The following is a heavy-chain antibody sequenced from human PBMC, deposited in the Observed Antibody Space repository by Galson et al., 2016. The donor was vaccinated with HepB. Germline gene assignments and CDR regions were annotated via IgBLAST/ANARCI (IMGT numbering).Heavy chain of an antibody. V-gene: IGHV4-34*01. J-gene: IGHJ6*02. CDR3: TRGGVGRYNAMDV. D-gene: IGHD2-15*01. CDR2: INHSGST. CDR1: DDSFSGYY. Sequence: SETLSLTCAVYDDSFSGYYWSWIRQPPGKGLEWIGDINHSGSTNYNPSLKSRVTISADTSKNQVSLKMTSVTAADTAAYYCTRGGVGRYNAMDVWGQGTTVIVAS.